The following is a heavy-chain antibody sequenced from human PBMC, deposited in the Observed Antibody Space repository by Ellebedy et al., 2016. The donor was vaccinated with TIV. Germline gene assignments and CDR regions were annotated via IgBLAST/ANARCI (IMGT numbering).Heavy chain of an antibody. J-gene: IGHJ4*02. CDR3: AAVVVAATLPDY. V-gene: IGHV1-69*13. CDR2: NIHIFGTP. Sequence: AASVKVSCKASGGTFTSYAISWVRQAPGQGLEWMGGNIHIFGTPNYAQRFQGRVTMTADESTSTAYMELSSLRSEDTAVYYCAAVVVAATLPDYWGQGTLVTVSS. D-gene: IGHD2-15*01. CDR1: GGTFTSYA.